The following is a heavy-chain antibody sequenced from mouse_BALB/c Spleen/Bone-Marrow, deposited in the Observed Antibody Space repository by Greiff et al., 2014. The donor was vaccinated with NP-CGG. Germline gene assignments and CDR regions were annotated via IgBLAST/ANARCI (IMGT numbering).Heavy chain of an antibody. CDR2: IHPNSGNT. J-gene: IGHJ2*01. Sequence: QVQLQQSGSVLVRPGASVELSCKAPGYTFTSSWMHWAKQRPGQGLEWIGEIHPNSGNTNYNEKFKGKATLTVDTSSSTAYVDLSSLTSEDSAVYYCANYYGSSSYWGQGTTLTVSS. V-gene: IGHV1S130*01. CDR1: GYTFTSSW. CDR3: ANYYGSSSY. D-gene: IGHD1-1*01.